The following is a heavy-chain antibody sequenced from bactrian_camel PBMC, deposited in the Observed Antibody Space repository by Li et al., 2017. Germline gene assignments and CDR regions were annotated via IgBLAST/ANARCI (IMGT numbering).Heavy chain of an antibody. J-gene: IGHJ4*01. V-gene: IGHV3S40*01. CDR2: INSGGGRT. CDR3: AKSAYAGSCFSD. D-gene: IGHD6*01. Sequence: VQLVESGGGLVQPGGSLRLSCAASGFTDGMSWVRQAPGKGLEWVSTINSGGGRTYYADSVKGRFTVSRDNAKNMLWLQMNSLKTEDTATYICAKSAYAGSCFSDWGQGTQVTVS. CDR1: GFTDG.